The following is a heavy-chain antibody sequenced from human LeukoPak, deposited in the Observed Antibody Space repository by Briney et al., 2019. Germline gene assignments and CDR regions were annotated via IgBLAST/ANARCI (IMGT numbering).Heavy chain of an antibody. J-gene: IGHJ6*03. CDR1: GGSFSGYY. V-gene: IGHV4-34*01. Sequence: SETLSLTCAVYGGSFSGYYWSWIRQPPGKGLEWIGEINHSGSTNYNPSLKSRVTISVDTSRNQSSLKLSSVTAADTAVYYCARPHDSGGYQQYYYYMDVWGKGTTVTVSS. D-gene: IGHD3-22*01. CDR3: ARPHDSGGYQQYYYYMDV. CDR2: INHSGST.